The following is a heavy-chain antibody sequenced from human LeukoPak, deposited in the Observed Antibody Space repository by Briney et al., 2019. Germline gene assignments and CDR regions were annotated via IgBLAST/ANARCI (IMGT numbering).Heavy chain of an antibody. CDR1: DDSIAMYY. CDR3: ARGRVSSSTWYSTYYYYFYMDV. J-gene: IGHJ6*03. CDR2: VDHTGST. Sequence: PSETLSLTCSVSDDSIAMYYWTWIRQPPGKGLEWIGYVDHTGSTNFNPSLNGRVSISRDTTKNLFSLRLRSVTAADTAVYFCARGRVSSSTWYSTYYYYFYMDVWGKGTTVTVSS. D-gene: IGHD1-1*01. V-gene: IGHV4-59*01.